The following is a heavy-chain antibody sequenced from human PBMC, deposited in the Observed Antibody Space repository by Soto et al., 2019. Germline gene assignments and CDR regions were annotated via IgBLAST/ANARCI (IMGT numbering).Heavy chain of an antibody. Sequence: QVQLVQSGAEVKKPGSSVKVSCKASGGTFSSYAISWVRQAPGQGLEWMGGIIPIFGTANYAQKFQGRVTITAEKSTSTAYLELSSLRSEDTAVYYCARITYDYVWGSYRHYFDYWGQGTLLTVSS. V-gene: IGHV1-69*06. CDR2: IIPIFGTA. J-gene: IGHJ4*02. D-gene: IGHD3-16*02. CDR3: ARITYDYVWGSYRHYFDY. CDR1: GGTFSSYA.